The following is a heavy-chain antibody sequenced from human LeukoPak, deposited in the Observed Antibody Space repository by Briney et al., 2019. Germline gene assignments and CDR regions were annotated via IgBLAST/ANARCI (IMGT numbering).Heavy chain of an antibody. V-gene: IGHV3-9*01. CDR2: ISWNSGSI. D-gene: IGHD1-14*01. CDR1: GFTFDDYA. J-gene: IGHJ6*02. CDR3: AKAPTPELYGMDV. Sequence: GRSLRLSCAASGFTFDDYAMHWVRQAPGKGLEWVSGISWNSGSIGYADSVKGRFTISRDNAKNSLYLQMNSLRAEDTALYYCAKAPTPELYGMDVWGQGTTVTVSS.